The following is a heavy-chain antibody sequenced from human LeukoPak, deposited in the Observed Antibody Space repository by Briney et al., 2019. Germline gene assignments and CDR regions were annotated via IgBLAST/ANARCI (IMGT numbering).Heavy chain of an antibody. D-gene: IGHD3-3*01. CDR1: GGSISSSSYY. V-gene: IGHV4-39*07. J-gene: IGHJ4*02. CDR3: ARGGHITIFGVVKSEFDY. Sequence: SESLSLTCTVSGGSISSSSYYWGWIRQPPGKGLEWIGSIYYSGSTYYNPSLKNRVTISVDTSKNQFSLKLSSVTAADTAVYYCARGGHITIFGVVKSEFDYWGQGTLVTVSS. CDR2: IYYSGST.